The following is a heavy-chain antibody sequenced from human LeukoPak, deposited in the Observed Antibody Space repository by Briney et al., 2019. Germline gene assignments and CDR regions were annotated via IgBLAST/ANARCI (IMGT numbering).Heavy chain of an antibody. CDR2: INWNSGSI. V-gene: IGHV3-20*04. Sequence: PGGSLRLSCITSGFIFDDFGMAWVRQRPGKGLEWVSNINWNSGSIGYADSVKGRFTVSRDNAENSLYLQMSSLRDGDTAVYYCARDQVPFDYWGHGTLVTVSS. CDR3: ARDQVPFDY. CDR1: GFIFDDFG. J-gene: IGHJ4*01.